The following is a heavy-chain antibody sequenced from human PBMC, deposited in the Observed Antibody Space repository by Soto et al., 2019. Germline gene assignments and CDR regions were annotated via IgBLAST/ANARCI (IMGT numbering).Heavy chain of an antibody. Sequence: SVKVSCKASGYTFTSYGISWVRQAPGQGLEWMGGIIPIFGTADYAQKFQGRVTITADESTSTAYMELSSLRSEDTAVYYCARAPGDITITFGGANPFDYWGQGTLVTVSS. CDR2: IIPIFGTA. V-gene: IGHV1-69*13. D-gene: IGHD3-16*01. CDR1: GYTFTSYG. J-gene: IGHJ4*02. CDR3: ARAPGDITITFGGANPFDY.